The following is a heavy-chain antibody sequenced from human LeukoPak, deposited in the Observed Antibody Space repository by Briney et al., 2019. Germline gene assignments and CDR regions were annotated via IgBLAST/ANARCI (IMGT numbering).Heavy chain of an antibody. Sequence: GGSLRLSCAASGFTFSSYEMNWVRQAPGKGLEWVSYISSSGSTIYYADSVKGRFTISRDNAKNSLYLQMNSLRAEDTAVYYCARVAAAAPLGMDVWGQGTTVIVSS. CDR3: ARVAAAAPLGMDV. CDR2: ISSSGSTI. D-gene: IGHD6-13*01. V-gene: IGHV3-48*03. J-gene: IGHJ6*02. CDR1: GFTFSSYE.